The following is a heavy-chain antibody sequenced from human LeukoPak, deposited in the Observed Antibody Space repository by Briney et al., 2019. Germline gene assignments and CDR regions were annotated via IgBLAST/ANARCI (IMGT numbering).Heavy chain of an antibody. Sequence: SETPSLTCAVYGGSFSDYYRSWIRQPPGKGLEWIGEINHSGSTNYNPSLKSRVTISVDTSKNQFSLKLSSVTAADTAVYYCATGLPAASYYFDYWGQGTLVTVSS. D-gene: IGHD2-2*01. J-gene: IGHJ4*02. V-gene: IGHV4-34*01. CDR3: ATGLPAASYYFDY. CDR1: GGSFSDYY. CDR2: INHSGST.